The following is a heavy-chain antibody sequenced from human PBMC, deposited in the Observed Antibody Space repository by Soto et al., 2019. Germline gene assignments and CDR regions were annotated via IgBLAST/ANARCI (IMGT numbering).Heavy chain of an antibody. CDR2: ISAYNGNT. Sequence: ASVKVSCKASGYTFTSYGISWVRQAPGQGLEWMGWISAYNGNTNYAQKLQGRVTMTTDTSTSTAYMELRSLRSDDTAVYYCANSITMVRGVPNWFDPWGQGTLVTVSS. V-gene: IGHV1-18*01. D-gene: IGHD3-10*01. CDR1: GYTFTSYG. CDR3: ANSITMVRGVPNWFDP. J-gene: IGHJ5*02.